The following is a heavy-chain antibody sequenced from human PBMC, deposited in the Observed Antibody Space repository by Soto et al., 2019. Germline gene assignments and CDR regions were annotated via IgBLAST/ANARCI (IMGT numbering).Heavy chain of an antibody. V-gene: IGHV1-8*01. CDR2: INPNTGYT. CDR3: VRGRVMITFGVVIVIDY. CDR1: GYTFTSYD. Sequence: ASVKVSCKASGYTFTSYDINWARQAAGQGLEWMGWINPNTGYTDYAQKFQDRVTMTGNTSITTAYMELSGLRSEDTAVYYCVRGRVMITFGVVIVIDYWGQGSPVTVSS. D-gene: IGHD3-16*02. J-gene: IGHJ4*02.